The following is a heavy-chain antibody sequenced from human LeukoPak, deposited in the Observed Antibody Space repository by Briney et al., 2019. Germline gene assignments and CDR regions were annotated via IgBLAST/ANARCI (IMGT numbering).Heavy chain of an antibody. CDR1: GFIFSSYW. V-gene: IGHV3-7*04. Sequence: PGGSLRLSCAASGFIFSSYWMTWVRQAPGKGLEWVANIKEDGSEKSYVDSVKGRFTISRDNAKNSLYLQMNSLRAEDTVVYYCARGVMCDYWGQGSLVTVSS. J-gene: IGHJ4*02. CDR3: ARGVMCDY. CDR2: IKEDGSEK.